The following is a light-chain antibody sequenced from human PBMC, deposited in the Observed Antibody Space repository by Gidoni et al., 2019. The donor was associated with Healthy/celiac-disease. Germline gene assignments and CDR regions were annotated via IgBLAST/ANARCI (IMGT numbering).Light chain of an antibody. CDR1: QSVLYSSNNKNY. Sequence: DIVMTQSPDSLAVSLGERSTINCKSSQSVLYSSNNKNYLAWYQQKPGQPPKLLIYWASTRESGVPDRFSVSGSGTDFTLTISSLQAEDVAVYYCQQYYSTPWTFGQGSKVEI. J-gene: IGKJ1*01. CDR2: WAS. CDR3: QQYYSTPWT. V-gene: IGKV4-1*01.